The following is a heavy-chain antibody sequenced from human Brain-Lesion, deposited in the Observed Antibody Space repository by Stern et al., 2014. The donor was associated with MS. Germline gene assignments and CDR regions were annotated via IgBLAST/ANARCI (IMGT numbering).Heavy chain of an antibody. Sequence: QVQLQESGPGLVKPSQTLSLTCTVSGGSVGSGSYDWSWIRQPAGKGLEWIGRIHTTGSTYYNPSLKIRVSISINTSKNQFSLKLTSVTAADTAVYYCARDKEDTNMAFRYFDNWGQGTLVTVSS. CDR3: ARDKEDTNMAFRYFDN. CDR1: GGSVGSGSYD. D-gene: IGHD5-18*01. CDR2: IHTTGST. V-gene: IGHV4-61*02. J-gene: IGHJ4*02.